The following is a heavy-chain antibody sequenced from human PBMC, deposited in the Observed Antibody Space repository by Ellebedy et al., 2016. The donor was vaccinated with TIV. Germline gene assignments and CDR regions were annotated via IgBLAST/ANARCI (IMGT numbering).Heavy chain of an antibody. J-gene: IGHJ5*02. Sequence: GSLRLXXTASGGSISSYYWSWIRQPPGKGLEWIGYIYYSGSTNYNPSLKSRVTISVDTSKNQFSLKLSSVTAADTAVYYCARVERYDILTGYYGRWFDPWGQGTLVTVSS. CDR3: ARVERYDILTGYYGRWFDP. CDR2: IYYSGST. CDR1: GGSISSYY. D-gene: IGHD3-9*01. V-gene: IGHV4-59*01.